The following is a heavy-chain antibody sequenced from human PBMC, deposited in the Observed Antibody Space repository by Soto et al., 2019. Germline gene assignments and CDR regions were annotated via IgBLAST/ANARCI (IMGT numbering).Heavy chain of an antibody. V-gene: IGHV3-23*01. CDR1: GFTFSSYA. CDR2: ISGSGGST. D-gene: IGHD4-4*01. Sequence: GGSLRLSCAASGFTFSSYAMSWVRQAPGKGLEWVSAISGSGGSTYYADSVKGRFTISRDNSKNTLYLQMNSLRAEDTAVYYCAKDGPGSNLNYYYYGMDVWGQGTTVTVSS. J-gene: IGHJ6*02. CDR3: AKDGPGSNLNYYYYGMDV.